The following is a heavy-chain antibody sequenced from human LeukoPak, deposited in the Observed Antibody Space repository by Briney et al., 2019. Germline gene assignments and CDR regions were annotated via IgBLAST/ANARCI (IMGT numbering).Heavy chain of an antibody. CDR1: GFTFSRYA. CDR2: VTGSGGTT. D-gene: IGHD3-10*01. V-gene: IGHV3-23*01. CDR3: ARRGSGSYSHFDY. Sequence: PGGSLRLSCAASGFTFSRYAMRWVRQAPGKGLEWVSAVTGSGGTTYYADSVKGRFTISRDNSKNTLYLQMNSLRAEDTAVYYCARRGSGSYSHFDYWGQGTLVTVSS. J-gene: IGHJ4*02.